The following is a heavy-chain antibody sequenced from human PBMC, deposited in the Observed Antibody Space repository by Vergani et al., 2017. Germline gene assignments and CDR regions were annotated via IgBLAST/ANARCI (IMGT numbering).Heavy chain of an antibody. V-gene: IGHV3-23*01. D-gene: IGHD3-22*01. J-gene: IGHJ5*02. CDR1: GFTFSSYA. CDR3: ARAFTYYYDSSGYYYP. Sequence: EVQLLESGGGLVQPGGSLRLSCAASGFTFSSYAMSWVRQAPGKGLEWVSAISGSGGTIYYADSVKGRFTISRDNAKNSLYLQMNSLRAADTAVYYCARAFTYYYDSSGYYYPWGQGTLVTVSS. CDR2: ISGSGGTI.